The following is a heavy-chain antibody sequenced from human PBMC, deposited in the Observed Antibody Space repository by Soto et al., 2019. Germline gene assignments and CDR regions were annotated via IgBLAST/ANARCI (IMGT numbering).Heavy chain of an antibody. J-gene: IGHJ6*02. CDR1: GYTFTNYD. Sequence: QVQLVQSGAEVKKPGASVKVSCKASGYTFTNYDINWVRRATGQGLEWMGWVNPNSGNTGNAQKFQGRLTMTRNTAISTAYMELSSLTSEGTAVYYCVRGKDYYYGMDVWGQGTTVTVSS. CDR2: VNPNSGNT. CDR3: VRGKDYYYGMDV. V-gene: IGHV1-8*01.